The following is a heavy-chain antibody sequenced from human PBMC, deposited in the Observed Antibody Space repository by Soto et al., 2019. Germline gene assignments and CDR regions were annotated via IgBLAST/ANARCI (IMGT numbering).Heavy chain of an antibody. J-gene: IGHJ6*02. CDR3: ARASYSSSWYSSAYYYYGMDV. CDR2: IYSGGST. CDR1: GFTVSSNY. Sequence: GGSLRLSCAASGFTVSSNYMSWVRQAPGKGLEWVSVIYSGGSTYYADSVKGRFTISRDNSQNTLYLQMNNLRAEDTAVYYCARASYSSSWYSSAYYYYGMDVWGQGTTVTVSS. V-gene: IGHV3-53*01. D-gene: IGHD6-13*01.